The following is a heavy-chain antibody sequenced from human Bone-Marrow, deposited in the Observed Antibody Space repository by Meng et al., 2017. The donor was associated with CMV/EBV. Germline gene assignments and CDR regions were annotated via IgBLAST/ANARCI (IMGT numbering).Heavy chain of an antibody. V-gene: IGHV3-7*01. CDR2: IKPDGTKG. Sequence: GESLKISCAASGFTFGSFALHWVRQAPGKGLEWVANIKPDGTKGLYSDSVKGRFTISRDNAKNSVFLQLSSLRVEDTAVYYCARERLYQPLWGDALDVWGQGTKVTVSS. J-gene: IGHJ3*01. D-gene: IGHD2-2*01. CDR3: ARERLYQPLWGDALDV. CDR1: GFTFGSFA.